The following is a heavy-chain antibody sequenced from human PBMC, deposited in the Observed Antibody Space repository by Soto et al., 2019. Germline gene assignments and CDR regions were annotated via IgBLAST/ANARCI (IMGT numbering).Heavy chain of an antibody. Sequence: QVQLQESGPGLVKPSETLSLTCTVSGGSISNYYWSWIRQPPGKGLEWIGYIYYSGSTNYNPSLKSRVTISVDTSKNQFSLKLSSVTAADTAVYYCARRTTYCSSTSCHNWFDPWGQGTLVTVSS. V-gene: IGHV4-59*08. CDR3: ARRTTYCSSTSCHNWFDP. J-gene: IGHJ5*02. D-gene: IGHD2-2*01. CDR2: IYYSGST. CDR1: GGSISNYY.